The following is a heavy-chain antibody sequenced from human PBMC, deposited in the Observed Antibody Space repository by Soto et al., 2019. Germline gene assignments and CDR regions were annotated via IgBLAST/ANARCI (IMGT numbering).Heavy chain of an antibody. CDR1: GFTFSSYG. V-gene: IGHV3-33*01. CDR2: IWYDGSNK. Sequence: PGGSLRLSCGASGFTFSSYGMHWVRQAPGKGLEWVAVIWYDGSNKYYADSVKGRFTISRDNSKNTLYLQMNSLRAEDTAVYYCARDLHSNYYYYYGMDVWGQGTTVTVSS. J-gene: IGHJ6*02. D-gene: IGHD4-4*01. CDR3: ARDLHSNYYYYYGMDV.